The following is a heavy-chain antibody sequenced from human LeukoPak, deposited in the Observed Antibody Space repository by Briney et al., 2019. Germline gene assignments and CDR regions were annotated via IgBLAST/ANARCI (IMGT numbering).Heavy chain of an antibody. V-gene: IGHV3-23*01. Sequence: PGGSLRLSCAASGFTFSSYAMSWVRQAPGKGLEWVSAISGSGGSTYYADSVKGRFTISRDNSKNTLYLQMNSLRAEDTAVYYCIIQLWSKGAFDIWGQGTMVTVSS. J-gene: IGHJ3*02. CDR2: ISGSGGST. CDR1: GFTFSSYA. CDR3: IIQLWSKGAFDI. D-gene: IGHD5-18*01.